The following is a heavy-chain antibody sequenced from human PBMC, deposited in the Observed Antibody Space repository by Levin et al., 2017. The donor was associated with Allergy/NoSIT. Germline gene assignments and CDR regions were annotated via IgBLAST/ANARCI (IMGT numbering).Heavy chain of an antibody. Sequence: GGSLRLSCAASGFSFSTXSMXXXXXXXXKGLEWVSVFSAGGGNTNYAESVKGRFTISRDNSKDTLYLQMNSLTAEDTAVYYCAKAGSSWYIEIDHWGQGTLVTVSS. CDR2: FSAGGGNT. D-gene: IGHD6-13*01. CDR1: GFSFSTXS. V-gene: IGHV3-23*01. CDR3: AKAGSSWYIEIDH. J-gene: IGHJ4*02.